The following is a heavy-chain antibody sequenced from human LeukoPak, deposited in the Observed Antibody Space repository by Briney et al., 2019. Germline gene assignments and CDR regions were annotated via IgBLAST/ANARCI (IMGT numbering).Heavy chain of an antibody. CDR3: AGNYDSWTGLNY. D-gene: IGHD3-3*01. CDR1: GFTFSGSA. Sequence: PRGSLKLARAASGFTFSGSAMHCVRQASGKGLELVGNRWNKSSNFGTEYAPSLKGIFTISRDDSKDTAYLQVNSLRPEDTAVYYCAGNYDSWTGLNYWGLGALVTVSS. V-gene: IGHV3-73*01. J-gene: IGHJ4*02. CDR2: RWNKSSNFGT.